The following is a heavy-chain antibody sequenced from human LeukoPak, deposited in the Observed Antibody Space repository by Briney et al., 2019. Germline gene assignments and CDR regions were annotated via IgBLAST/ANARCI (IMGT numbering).Heavy chain of an antibody. CDR1: GFTFSSYW. Sequence: GGSLRLSCAASGFTFSSYWMHWVRQAPGKGLVWVSRINSDGSSTSYADSVQGRFTISRDNAKNSLYLQMNSLRADDTAVYYCAREASVNYHASGSFYKGDWFDPWGQGTLVTVSS. V-gene: IGHV3-74*01. CDR3: AREASVNYHASGSFYKGDWFDP. J-gene: IGHJ5*02. D-gene: IGHD3-10*01. CDR2: INSDGSST.